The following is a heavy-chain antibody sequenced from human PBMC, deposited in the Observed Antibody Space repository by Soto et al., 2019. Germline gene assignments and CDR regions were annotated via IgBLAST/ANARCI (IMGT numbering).Heavy chain of an antibody. CDR3: ARGSYIRAARFDP. Sequence: QVQLVESGGGVVQPGRSLRLSCAASGFTFSSYAIHWFRQAPGKGLEWVAVISYDGSNKYYADSVKGRFTISRDNSKNTLYLQMNSLRAEDTAVYYCARGSYIRAARFDPWGQGTLVTVSS. D-gene: IGHD2-15*01. V-gene: IGHV3-30-3*01. CDR2: ISYDGSNK. CDR1: GFTFSSYA. J-gene: IGHJ5*02.